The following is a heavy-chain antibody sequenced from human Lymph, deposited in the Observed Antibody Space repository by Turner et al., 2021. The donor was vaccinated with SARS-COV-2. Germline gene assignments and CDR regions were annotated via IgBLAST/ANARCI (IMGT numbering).Heavy chain of an antibody. CDR3: ARDYSSSSYLVSWFDP. CDR1: GFTFSTYG. V-gene: IGHV3-33*05. D-gene: IGHD6-6*01. CDR2: ILYDGSFK. J-gene: IGHJ5*02. Sequence: QVQLVESGGGVVQPGGCLRLSCASSGFTFSTYGMHWVRQAPGKGLEWVAVILYDGSFKYYGGSVKGRFTISRDNSKNTLYLQMNSLRAEDTAVYYCARDYSSSSYLVSWFDPWGQGTLVTVSS.